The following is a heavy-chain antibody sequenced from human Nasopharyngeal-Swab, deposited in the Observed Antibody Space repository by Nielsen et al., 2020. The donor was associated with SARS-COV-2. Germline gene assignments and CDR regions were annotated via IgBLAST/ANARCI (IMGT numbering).Heavy chain of an antibody. Sequence: SLKISCAASGFTFDDYAMHWVRQAPGKGLEWVSGISCNSGSIGYADSLKGRFTISRDNAKNSLYLQMNSLRVEDTAIYYCARGYCSGGSCPLDHWGQGTLVTVSS. V-gene: IGHV3-9*01. CDR2: ISCNSGSI. CDR1: GFTFDDYA. D-gene: IGHD2-15*01. J-gene: IGHJ4*02. CDR3: ARGYCSGGSCPLDH.